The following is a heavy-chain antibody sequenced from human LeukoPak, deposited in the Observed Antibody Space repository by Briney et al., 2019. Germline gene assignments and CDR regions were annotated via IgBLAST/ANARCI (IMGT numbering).Heavy chain of an antibody. Sequence: GGSLRLSCAASGFTFSSYAMSWVRQAPGGGLEWVSVISDSGVDTSYADSGKGRFTISRDNSKNTLHLQMSNLRVDDTAVYYCAKKGQADDGGKPDWGQGTLVTVSS. CDR2: ISDSGVDT. V-gene: IGHV3-23*01. CDR3: AKKGQADDGGKPD. CDR1: GFTFSSYA. J-gene: IGHJ4*02.